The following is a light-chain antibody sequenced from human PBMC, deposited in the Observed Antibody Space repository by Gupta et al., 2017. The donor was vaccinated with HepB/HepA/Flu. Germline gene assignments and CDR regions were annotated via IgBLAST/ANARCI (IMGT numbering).Light chain of an antibody. Sequence: SYVLTQPPSVSVAPGKTARITCGGNNIGRKSVHWYQQKPCQAPVLVVYDDSDRPSGIPERFSCYNSGNTATLTISRVEAGGEAGSYCQVWARSRAHLVFVLGTKLTVL. CDR1: NIGRKS. CDR3: QVWARSRAHLV. V-gene: IGLV3-21*03. J-gene: IGLJ2*01. CDR2: DDS.